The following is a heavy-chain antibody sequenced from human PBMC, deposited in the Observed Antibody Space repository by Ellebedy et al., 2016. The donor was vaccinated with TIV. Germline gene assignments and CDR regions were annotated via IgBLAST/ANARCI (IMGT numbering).Heavy chain of an antibody. Sequence: GESLKISCAASGFTFSSYWMSWVRQAPGKGLEYISAIVSNGDSTFYANSVKGRFTISRDNSKNTLYLQMSSLRPEDTAVYYCVKAWGDWGQGTLVTVSS. CDR1: GFTFSSYW. D-gene: IGHD3-16*01. V-gene: IGHV3-64D*06. J-gene: IGHJ4*02. CDR3: VKAWGD. CDR2: IVSNGDST.